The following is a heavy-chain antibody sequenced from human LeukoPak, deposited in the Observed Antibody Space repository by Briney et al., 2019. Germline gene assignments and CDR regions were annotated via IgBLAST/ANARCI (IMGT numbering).Heavy chain of an antibody. CDR1: GYSISSGYY. CDR2: VYHSGST. Sequence: SETLSLTCTVSGYSISSGYYCGWIRQPPGKGLEWIGSVYHSGSTYYSPSLKSRVTISMDKSKNQFSLKLTAVTAADTAVYYCGSQKEWSLTEYHFDYWGQGTLVTVSS. V-gene: IGHV4-38-2*02. J-gene: IGHJ4*02. D-gene: IGHD3-3*01. CDR3: GSQKEWSLTEYHFDY.